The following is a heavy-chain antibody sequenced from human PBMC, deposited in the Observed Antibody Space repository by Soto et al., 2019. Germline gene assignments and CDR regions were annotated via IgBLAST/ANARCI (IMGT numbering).Heavy chain of an antibody. J-gene: IGHJ5*02. D-gene: IGHD3-10*01. Sequence: PGGSLRLSCAACGFTFSSYSMNWVRQAPGKGLEWVSSISSSSSYIYYADSVKGRFTISRDNAKNSLYLQMNSLRAEDTAVYYCARDPSYGSGSYYSPWGQGTLVTVSS. CDR3: ARDPSYGSGSYYSP. CDR1: GFTFSSYS. CDR2: ISSSSSYI. V-gene: IGHV3-21*01.